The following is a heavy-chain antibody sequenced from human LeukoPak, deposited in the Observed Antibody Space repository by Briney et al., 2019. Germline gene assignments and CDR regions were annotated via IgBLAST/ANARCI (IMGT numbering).Heavy chain of an antibody. V-gene: IGHV1-69*04. CDR3: ARARMYYYDSSGYSDY. CDR1: GGTFSSYA. D-gene: IGHD3-22*01. Sequence: SVKVSCKASGGTFSSYAISWVRQAPGQGLEWMGRIIPILGIANYAQKFQGRVTITADKSTSTAYMELSSLRSEDTAVYYCARARMYYYDSSGYSDYWGQGTLVTVSS. CDR2: IIPILGIA. J-gene: IGHJ4*02.